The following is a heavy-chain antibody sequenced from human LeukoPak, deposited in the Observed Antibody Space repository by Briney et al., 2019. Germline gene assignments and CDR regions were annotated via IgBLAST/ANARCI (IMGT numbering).Heavy chain of an antibody. CDR1: GFSFSSFS. D-gene: IGHD6-13*01. V-gene: IGHV3-21*01. J-gene: IGHJ4*02. CDR3: AREGLAAAGLDY. CDR2: ISSSSGYK. Sequence: KPGGSLRLSCAASGFSFSSFSMNWVRQAPGKGLEWVSSISSSSGYKYYADSMKGRFTVSRDNAKNSLYLQMNSLRVEDTAVYFCAREGLAAAGLDYWGQGTLVTVSS.